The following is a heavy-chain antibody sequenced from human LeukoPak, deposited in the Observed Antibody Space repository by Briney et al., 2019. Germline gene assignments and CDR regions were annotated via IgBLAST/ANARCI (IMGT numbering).Heavy chain of an antibody. CDR2: INPNSGGT. CDR3: AREGIAAGGRNDAFDI. J-gene: IGHJ3*02. Sequence: ASVKVSCKASGYTFTGYYMHWVRQAPGQGLEWMGWINPNSGGTNYAQKFQGRVTVTRDTSISTAYMELSRLRYDDTVVYYCAREGIAAGGRNDAFDIWGQGTMVTVSS. V-gene: IGHV1-2*02. CDR1: GYTFTGYY. D-gene: IGHD6-13*01.